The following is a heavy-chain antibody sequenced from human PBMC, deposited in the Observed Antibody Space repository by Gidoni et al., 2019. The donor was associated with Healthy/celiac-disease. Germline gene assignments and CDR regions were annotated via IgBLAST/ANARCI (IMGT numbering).Heavy chain of an antibody. D-gene: IGHD6-19*01. V-gene: IGHV3-30*01. CDR1: GFPFSSYA. Sequence: QVQLVESGGGVVQPGRSLRLSCAASGFPFSSYAMHWVRQAPGKGLEWVAVISYDGSNKYYADSVKGRFTISRDNSKNTLYLQMNSLRAEDTAVYYCAREGSSGWESLYYFDYWGQGTLVTVSS. CDR2: ISYDGSNK. J-gene: IGHJ4*02. CDR3: AREGSSGWESLYYFDY.